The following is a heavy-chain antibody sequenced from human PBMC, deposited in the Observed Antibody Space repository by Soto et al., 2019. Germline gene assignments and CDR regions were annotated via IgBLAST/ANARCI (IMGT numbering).Heavy chain of an antibody. V-gene: IGHV4-59*01. D-gene: IGHD6-19*01. J-gene: IGHJ4*02. CDR2: FSYRGST. Sequence: GKGLEWNGYFSYRGSTNYNPSLKSRVTISVDTSKNQFSLNVSSVTAADTAVYYCTRVGARYSSGATCPTAYWGQGALVTVIS. CDR3: TRVGARYSSGATCPTAY.